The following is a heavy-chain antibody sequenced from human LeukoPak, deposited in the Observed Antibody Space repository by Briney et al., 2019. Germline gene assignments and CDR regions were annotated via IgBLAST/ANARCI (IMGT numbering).Heavy chain of an antibody. CDR1: GGSISSGGYY. Sequence: SQTLSLTCTVSGGSISSGGYYWSWIRQHPGKGLEWIGYIYYSGSTYYNPSLKSRVTISVDTSKNQFSLKLSSVTAADTAVYYCARGRLQLWSYPFDYWGQGTLVTVSS. J-gene: IGHJ4*02. CDR2: IYYSGST. V-gene: IGHV4-31*03. CDR3: ARGRLQLWSYPFDY. D-gene: IGHD5-18*01.